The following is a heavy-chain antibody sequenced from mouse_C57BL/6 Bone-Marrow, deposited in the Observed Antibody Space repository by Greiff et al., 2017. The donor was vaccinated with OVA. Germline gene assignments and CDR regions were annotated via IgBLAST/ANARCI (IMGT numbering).Heavy chain of an antibody. V-gene: IGHV1-81*01. J-gene: IGHJ2*01. D-gene: IGHD1-1*01. CDR3: ARRDYYGSSYGDY. Sequence: QVHVKQSGAELARPGASVKLSCKASGYTFTSYGISWVKQRTGQGLEWIGEIYPRSGNPYYNEKFKGKATLTADKSSSTAYMELRSLTSEDSAVYCCARRDYYGSSYGDYWGQGTTLTVSS. CDR2: IYPRSGNP. CDR1: GYTFTSYG.